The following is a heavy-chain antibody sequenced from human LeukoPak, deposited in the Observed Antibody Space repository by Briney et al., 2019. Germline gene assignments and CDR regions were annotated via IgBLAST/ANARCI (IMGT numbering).Heavy chain of an antibody. CDR2: ISAYNGNT. Sequence: GASVKVSCKASGYTFTSYGISWVRQAPGQGLEWMGWISAYNGNTNYAQKLQGRVTMTTDTSTSTAYMELRSLRSDDTAVYYCARVGVVVVPAAIFLYYYGMDVWGQGTTVTVSS. CDR1: GYTFTSYG. V-gene: IGHV1-18*01. J-gene: IGHJ6*02. CDR3: ARVGVVVVPAAIFLYYYGMDV. D-gene: IGHD2-2*02.